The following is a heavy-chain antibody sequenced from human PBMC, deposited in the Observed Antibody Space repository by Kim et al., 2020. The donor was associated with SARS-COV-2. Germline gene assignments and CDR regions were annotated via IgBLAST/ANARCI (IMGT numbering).Heavy chain of an antibody. Sequence: GSGGSTYYADSVKGLFTISRANSKNTLYLQMNSLRAEDTAVYYCAKWHSSGLRGLYSYCGIAVCCQGTTVTVS. J-gene: IGHJ6*02. D-gene: IGHD6-19*01. V-gene: IGHV3-23*01. CDR2: GSGGST. CDR3: AKWHSSGLRGLYSYCGIAV.